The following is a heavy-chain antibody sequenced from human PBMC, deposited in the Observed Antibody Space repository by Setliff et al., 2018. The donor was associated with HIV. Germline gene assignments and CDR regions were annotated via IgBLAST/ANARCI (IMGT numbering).Heavy chain of an antibody. CDR2: ISWDGYNT. D-gene: IGHD3-16*01. V-gene: IGHV3-43*01. J-gene: IGHJ4*02. Sequence: PGGSLRLSCAASGFTFDDYTMHWVRQAPGKAPEWVSLISWDGYNTYYADSVKGRFTISRDNSENFLDLQMHSLRLDDTAIYYCAKTTGSVLGTYYFDSWGQGTRVTVSS. CDR1: GFTFDDYT. CDR3: AKTTGSVLGTYYFDS.